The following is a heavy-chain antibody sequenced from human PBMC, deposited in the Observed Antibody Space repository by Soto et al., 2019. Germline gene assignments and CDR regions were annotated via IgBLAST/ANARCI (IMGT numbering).Heavy chain of an antibody. CDR3: AKDISYSSGWTFDY. J-gene: IGHJ4*02. V-gene: IGHV3-9*01. D-gene: IGHD6-19*01. CDR2: ISWNSGSI. CDR1: GFTFDDYA. Sequence: EVQLVESGGGLVQPGRSLRLSCAAPGFTFDDYAMHWVRQAPGKGLEWVSGISWNSGSIGYADSVKGRFTISRDNAKNSLYLQMNSLRAEDTALYYCAKDISYSSGWTFDYWGQGTLVTVSS.